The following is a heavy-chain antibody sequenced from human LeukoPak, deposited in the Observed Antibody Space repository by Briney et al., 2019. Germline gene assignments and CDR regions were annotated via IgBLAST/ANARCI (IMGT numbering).Heavy chain of an antibody. Sequence: GGSLRLSCAASGFTFSSYAMHWVRQAPGNGLEWVAVISYDGSNKYYADSVKGRFTISRDNSKNTLYLQMNSLRAEDTAVYYCARDSIYCTNGVCLDYWGQGTLVTVSS. CDR1: GFTFSSYA. J-gene: IGHJ4*02. CDR3: ARDSIYCTNGVCLDY. V-gene: IGHV3-30-3*01. D-gene: IGHD2-8*01. CDR2: ISYDGSNK.